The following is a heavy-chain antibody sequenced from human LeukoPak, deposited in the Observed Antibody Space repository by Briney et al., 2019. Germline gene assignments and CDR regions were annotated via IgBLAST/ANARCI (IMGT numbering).Heavy chain of an antibody. Sequence: SETLSLTCAVSGYSISSGYYWGWIRQPPGKGLEWIGSIYYSGSTYYNPSLKSRVTISVDTSKNQFSLKLSSVTAADTAVYYCARASVEMATTYYFDYWGQGTLVTVSS. D-gene: IGHD5-24*01. CDR2: IYYSGST. CDR3: ARASVEMATTYYFDY. V-gene: IGHV4-38-2*01. CDR1: GYSISSGYY. J-gene: IGHJ4*02.